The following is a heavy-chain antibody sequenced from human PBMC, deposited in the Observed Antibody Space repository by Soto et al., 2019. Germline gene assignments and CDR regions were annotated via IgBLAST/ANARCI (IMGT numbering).Heavy chain of an antibody. Sequence: QVQLVESGRGVVQPGRSLRLSCAASGFTFSSYGMHWVRQAPGKGLEWVAVISYDGSNKYYADSVKGRFTISRDNSKNTLYLQMNSLRAEDTAVYYCAKGAEYFQHWGQGTLVTVSS. CDR1: GFTFSSYG. V-gene: IGHV3-30*18. J-gene: IGHJ1*01. CDR2: ISYDGSNK. CDR3: AKGAEYFQH.